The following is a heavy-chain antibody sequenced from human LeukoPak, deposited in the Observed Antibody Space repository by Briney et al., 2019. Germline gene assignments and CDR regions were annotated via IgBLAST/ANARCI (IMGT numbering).Heavy chain of an antibody. V-gene: IGHV4-34*01. Sequence: SETLSLTCAVYGGSFSGYYWSWIRQPPGKGLEWIGEINHSGSTNYNPSLKSRVTISVDTSKNQFSLKLSSVTAADTAVYYCARASGGYYDSSGYYDYWGQGTLVTVSS. J-gene: IGHJ4*02. CDR2: INHSGST. CDR3: ARASGGYYDSSGYYDY. D-gene: IGHD3-22*01. CDR1: GGSFSGYY.